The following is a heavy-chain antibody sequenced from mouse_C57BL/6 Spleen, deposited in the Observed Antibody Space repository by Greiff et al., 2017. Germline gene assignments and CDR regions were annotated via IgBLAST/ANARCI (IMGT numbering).Heavy chain of an antibody. CDR3: ARGLRRGYFDY. D-gene: IGHD2-4*01. Sequence: EVQLVESEGGLVQPGSSMKLSCTASGFTFSDYYMAWVRQVPEKGLEWVANINYDGSSTYYLDSLKSRFIISRDNAKNILYLQMSSLKSEDTATYYCARGLRRGYFDYWGQGTTLTVSS. J-gene: IGHJ2*01. CDR2: INYDGSST. CDR1: GFTFSDYY. V-gene: IGHV5-16*01.